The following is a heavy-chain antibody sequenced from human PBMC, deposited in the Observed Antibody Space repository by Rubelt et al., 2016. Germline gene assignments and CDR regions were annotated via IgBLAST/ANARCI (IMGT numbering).Heavy chain of an antibody. CDR2: IYYTGSA. CDR3: ARHASWSVRAFDI. Sequence: QVQLQESGPGLVKPSETLSLTCTVSGGSISSYYWSWIRQPPGKGLEWIAYIYYTGSAAYNPSLKSRVTISVDTSKNQFSLGLNSVTAADTAVYYCARHASWSVRAFDIWGQGTMVTVSS. D-gene: IGHD4-17*01. V-gene: IGHV4-59*08. CDR1: GGSISSYY. J-gene: IGHJ3*02.